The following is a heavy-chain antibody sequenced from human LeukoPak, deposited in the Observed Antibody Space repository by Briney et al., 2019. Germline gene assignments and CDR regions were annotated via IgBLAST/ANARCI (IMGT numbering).Heavy chain of an antibody. CDR2: INHSGST. CDR1: GGSLSGYY. D-gene: IGHD6-13*01. J-gene: IGHJ4*02. V-gene: IGHV4-34*01. Sequence: SETLSLTCAVYGGSLSGYYWSWIRQPPGKGLEWIGEINHSGSTNYNPSLKSRVTISVDTSKNQFSLKLSSVTAADTAVYYCARGLGAAAVLYWGQGTLVTVSS. CDR3: ARGLGAAAVLY.